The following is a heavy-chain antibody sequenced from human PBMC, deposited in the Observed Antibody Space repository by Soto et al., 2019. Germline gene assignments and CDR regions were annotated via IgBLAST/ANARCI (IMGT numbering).Heavy chain of an antibody. D-gene: IGHD4-17*01. CDR3: ALGVFDSVNHFTGPSACDI. V-gene: IGHV1-69*06. CDR1: GGTLSDHG. Sequence: QVQLEQSGAEVKKPGSSVKVSCKASGGTLSDHGVAWLRQAPGQGLEWMGGTIPVFNAPKYAPKFQGRVTIAADNSTNIAYMELSSLRSDDTALYYCALGVFDSVNHFTGPSACDIWGQGTMVIVSS. CDR2: TIPVFNAP. J-gene: IGHJ3*02.